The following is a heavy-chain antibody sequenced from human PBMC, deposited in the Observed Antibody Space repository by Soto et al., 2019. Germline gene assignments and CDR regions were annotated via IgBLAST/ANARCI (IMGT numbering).Heavy chain of an antibody. CDR3: AREIGYCTSTSCHAGPLYYYMDV. CDR2: ISNSGST. D-gene: IGHD2-2*01. Sequence: SETLSLTCTVSGASISSYHWSWIRQPPGKGLEWIGNISNSGSTNYNPSLKSRVTISVDTSKNQFSLKLTSVTAADTAVYHCAREIGYCTSTSCHAGPLYYYMDVWGKGTTVTVSS. V-gene: IGHV4-59*01. J-gene: IGHJ6*03. CDR1: GASISSYH.